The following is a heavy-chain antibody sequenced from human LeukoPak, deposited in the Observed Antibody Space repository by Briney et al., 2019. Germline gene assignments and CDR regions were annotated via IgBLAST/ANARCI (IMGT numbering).Heavy chain of an antibody. V-gene: IGHV4-59*08. J-gene: IGHJ5*02. CDR3: ARLGGDYYGSGSYYNWFDP. Sequence: SETLSLTCTVSGSSISSYYWSWIRQPPGKGLEWIGYIYYSGSTNYNPSLKSRVTISVDTSKNQFSLKLSSVTTADTAVYYCARLGGDYYGSGSYYNWFDPWGQGTLVTVSS. CDR2: IYYSGST. CDR1: GSSISSYY. D-gene: IGHD3-10*01.